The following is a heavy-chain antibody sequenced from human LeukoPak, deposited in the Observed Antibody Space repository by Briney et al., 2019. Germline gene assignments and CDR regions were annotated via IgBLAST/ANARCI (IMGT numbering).Heavy chain of an antibody. Sequence: GESLKISCKGSGYSFTSYWIAWVRQMPGKGLEWMGIIYPGDSDTRYSPSFQGQVTISADKSISTAYLQWSSLKASDTALYYCGRKGYLGRSGGAPRGWFEPWGQGTLVNVFS. CDR2: IYPGDSDT. J-gene: IGHJ5*01. V-gene: IGHV5-51*01. D-gene: IGHD3-16*01. CDR1: GYSFTSYW. CDR3: GRKGYLGRSGGAPRGWFEP.